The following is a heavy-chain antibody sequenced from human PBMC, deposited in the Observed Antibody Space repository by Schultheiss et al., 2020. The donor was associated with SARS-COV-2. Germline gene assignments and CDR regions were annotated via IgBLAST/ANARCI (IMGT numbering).Heavy chain of an antibody. V-gene: IGHV5-51*01. Sequence: GGSLRLSCKGSGYSFSSYWIGWVRQMPGKGLEWMGIIYPGDFDTRYSPSFQGQVTISADKSISTAYLQWGSLKASDSAMYYCARGGGYYDYWGQGTLVTVSS. CDR1: GYSFSSYW. J-gene: IGHJ4*02. CDR3: ARGGGYYDY. D-gene: IGHD2-21*01. CDR2: IYPGDFDT.